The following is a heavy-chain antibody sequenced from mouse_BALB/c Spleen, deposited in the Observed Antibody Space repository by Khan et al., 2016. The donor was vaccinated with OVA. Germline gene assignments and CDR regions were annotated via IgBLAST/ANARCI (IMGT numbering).Heavy chain of an antibody. V-gene: IGHV1-7*01. CDR3: ARRGLRWDFDY. Sequence: QVQLKESGAELAKPGASVKMSCKASGYTFINYWILWVKQRPGQGLEWIGYINPSTAYTEYNQNFKDKATLTADKSSRTAYMQLSNLTSEDSAVYYCARRGLRWDFDYWGQGTTLTVSS. D-gene: IGHD1-1*01. J-gene: IGHJ2*01. CDR1: GYTFINYW. CDR2: INPSTAYT.